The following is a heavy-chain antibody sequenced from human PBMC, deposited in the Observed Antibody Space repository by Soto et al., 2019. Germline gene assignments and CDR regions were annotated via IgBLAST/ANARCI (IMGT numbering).Heavy chain of an antibody. CDR2: IYPGDSDT. CDR3: ARHTSNFRYYYYAMDV. V-gene: IGHV5-51*01. CDR1: GYTFTDYW. Sequence: GESLKISCKGSGYTFTDYWIGWVRQLPGKGLEWMGIIYPGDSDTRYSPSFQGQVTITADKATSTAYLQWNTLKASDTAMYYCARHTSNFRYYYYAMDVWGQGTTVTVSS. D-gene: IGHD2-2*01. J-gene: IGHJ6*02.